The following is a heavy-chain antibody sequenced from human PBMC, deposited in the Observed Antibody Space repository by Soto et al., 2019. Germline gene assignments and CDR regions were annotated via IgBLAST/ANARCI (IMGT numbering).Heavy chain of an antibody. V-gene: IGHV3-74*01. Sequence: PGGSLRLSCVASGFPFSSDWMHWVRQGAGKGLVWVSRINMDGSVTNYADSVKGRFTISRDNAKNTVYLQMNSLRVEDTAVYYCARGPRGVYGNDYWGQGALVTVSS. CDR1: GFPFSSDW. J-gene: IGHJ4*02. D-gene: IGHD2-8*02. CDR2: INMDGSVT. CDR3: ARGPRGVYGNDY.